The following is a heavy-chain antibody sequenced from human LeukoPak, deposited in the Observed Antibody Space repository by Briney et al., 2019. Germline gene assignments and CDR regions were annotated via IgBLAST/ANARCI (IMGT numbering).Heavy chain of an antibody. CDR1: GFTFSSYG. J-gene: IGHJ4*02. CDR2: ISYDGSNK. D-gene: IGHD6-13*01. CDR3: ARGSSSSSWYFDY. Sequence: GRSLRLSCAASGFTFSSYGMHWVRQAPGKGLEWVAVISYDGSNKYYADSVKGRFTISRDNSKNTLYLQMNSLRAEDTAVYYCARGSSSSSWYFDYWGQGTLVTVSS. V-gene: IGHV3-30*03.